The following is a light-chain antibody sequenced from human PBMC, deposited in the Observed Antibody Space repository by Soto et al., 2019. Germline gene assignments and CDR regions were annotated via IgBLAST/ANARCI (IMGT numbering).Light chain of an antibody. CDR3: QQRDNWPWT. V-gene: IGKV3-11*01. CDR1: QSVRSN. J-gene: IGKJ1*01. CDR2: DVS. Sequence: EIVLTQSPATLSLSPGERATLSCRASQSVRSNLAWYQHKPGQAPRLLIYDVSNRATGIPGRFSGSGCGTDFTLTISNVEPEDFAVYYCQQRDNWPWTFGQGAKVEIK.